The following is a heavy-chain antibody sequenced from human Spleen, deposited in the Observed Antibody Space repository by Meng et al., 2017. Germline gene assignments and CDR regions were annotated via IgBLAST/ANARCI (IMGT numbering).Heavy chain of an antibody. J-gene: IGHJ3*02. CDR3: AKVCYDILSGYHDAFDI. V-gene: IGHV3-23*01. CDR1: GFTFTSYA. Sequence: GGSLRLSCAGSGFTFTSYAMSWVRQAPGKGLEWVSGISGSGGTTYYADSVKGRFTISRDNSKNTLYLQMNSLTAEDTAVYYCAKVCYDILSGYHDAFDIWGQGTMVTVSS. CDR2: ISGSGGTT. D-gene: IGHD3-9*01.